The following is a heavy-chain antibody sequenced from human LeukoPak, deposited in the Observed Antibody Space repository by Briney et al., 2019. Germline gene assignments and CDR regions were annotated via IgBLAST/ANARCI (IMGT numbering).Heavy chain of an antibody. D-gene: IGHD2-2*01. Sequence: SETLSLTCAVSDYSINSGHYWGWIRQHPGKGLEWIGSIYHSGRTYYNPSLKSRVTTSVDTSKNQFSLKLTSVTAADTAVYYCARHASPDIVIVPAAAFDYWGQGTLVTVSS. J-gene: IGHJ4*02. CDR1: DYSINSGHY. CDR2: IYHSGRT. CDR3: ARHASPDIVIVPAAAFDY. V-gene: IGHV4-38-2*01.